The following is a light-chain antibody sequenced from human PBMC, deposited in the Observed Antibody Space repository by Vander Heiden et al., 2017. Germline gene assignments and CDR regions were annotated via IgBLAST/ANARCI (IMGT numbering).Light chain of an antibody. Sequence: DIQMTQSPSSLSASFGDTVTITCRASQTISYSLNWYQHKPGKAPKLLIYATPTLQSGVPSRFSGSGSGTDFTLTISSLQPEDFATYYCQRSDSIGLTFDGGTKVEIK. CDR2: ATP. J-gene: IGKJ4*01. V-gene: IGKV1-39*01. CDR1: QTISYS. CDR3: QRSDSIGLT.